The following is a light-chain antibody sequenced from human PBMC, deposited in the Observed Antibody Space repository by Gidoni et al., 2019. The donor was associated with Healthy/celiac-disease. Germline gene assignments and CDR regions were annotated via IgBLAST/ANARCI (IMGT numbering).Light chain of an antibody. Sequence: DIQMPQPPSSLSASVGDRVTIPCRASQRISSYLKWYQQKPGKAPKLLIYAASSLQSGVPSRFSGSGSGTDFTLTISSLQPEDFATYYCQQSYSTPTWTFGQGTKVEIK. J-gene: IGKJ1*01. CDR1: QRISSY. CDR2: AAS. V-gene: IGKV1-39*01. CDR3: QQSYSTPTWT.